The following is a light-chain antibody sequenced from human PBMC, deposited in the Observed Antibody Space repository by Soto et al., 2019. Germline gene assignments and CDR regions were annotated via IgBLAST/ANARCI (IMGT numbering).Light chain of an antibody. J-gene: IGLJ1*01. Sequence: QSVLTQFASVSGSPGQSITISCTGTSSDIGTYNLVSWYQQHPGKAPKLMIYEVSKRPSGVSDRFSGSKSGNTASLTISGLQAEDEADYYCCSYAGSSYVFGAGTKVTVL. CDR3: CSYAGSSYV. CDR2: EVS. CDR1: SSDIGTYNL. V-gene: IGLV2-23*02.